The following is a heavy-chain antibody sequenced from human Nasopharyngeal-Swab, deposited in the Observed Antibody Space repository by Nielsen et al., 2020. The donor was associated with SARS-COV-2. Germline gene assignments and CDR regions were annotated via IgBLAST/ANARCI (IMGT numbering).Heavy chain of an antibody. CDR2: IIPIFGTA. V-gene: IGHV1-69*01. J-gene: IGHJ6*02. CDR3: ARDSSSYSSSLRTYYYYGMDV. Sequence: WVRQAPGQGLEWMGGIIPIFGTANYAQKFQGRVTITADESTSTAYTELSSLRSEDTAVYYCARDSSSYSSSLRTYYYYGMDVWGQGTTVTVSS. D-gene: IGHD6-13*01.